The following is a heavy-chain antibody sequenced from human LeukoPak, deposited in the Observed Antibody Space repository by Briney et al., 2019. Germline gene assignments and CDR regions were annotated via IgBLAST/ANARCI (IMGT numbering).Heavy chain of an antibody. CDR2: IYYSGST. CDR1: GGSVSSGSYY. Sequence: SETLSLTCTVSGGSVSSGSYYWSWIRQPPGKGLEWIGYIYYSGSTNYNPSLKSRVTISVDTSKNQFSLKLSSVTAADTAVYYCARGPDDFWSGYYRRPLDYWGQGTLVTVSS. D-gene: IGHD3-3*01. CDR3: ARGPDDFWSGYYRRPLDY. J-gene: IGHJ4*02. V-gene: IGHV4-61*01.